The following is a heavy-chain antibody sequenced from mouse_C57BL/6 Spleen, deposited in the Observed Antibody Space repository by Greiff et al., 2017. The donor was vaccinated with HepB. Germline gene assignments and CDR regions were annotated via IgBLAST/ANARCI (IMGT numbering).Heavy chain of an antibody. CDR3: ARRGGYYVGVENFDY. J-gene: IGHJ2*01. CDR2: IYPGDGDT. V-gene: IGHV1-80*01. D-gene: IGHD2-3*01. CDR1: GYAFSSYW. Sequence: QVQLQQSGAELVKPGASVKISCKASGYAFSSYWMNWVKQRPGKGLEWIGQIYPGDGDTNYNGKFKGKATLTADKSSSTAYMQLSSLTSEDSAVYFCARRGGYYVGVENFDYWGQGTTLTVSS.